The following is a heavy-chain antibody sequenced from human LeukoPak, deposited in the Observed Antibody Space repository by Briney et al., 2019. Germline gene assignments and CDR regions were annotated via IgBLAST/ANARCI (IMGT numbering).Heavy chain of an antibody. Sequence: ASVKVSCKASGYTFTSYGISWVRQAPRQGLEWMGWISTYSGNTDYAQKLQGRVTMTTDTSTSTAYMELSSLRSEDTAVYYCARDQGYSYGKTYYYYYMDVWGKGTTVTVSS. V-gene: IGHV1-18*04. D-gene: IGHD5-18*01. J-gene: IGHJ6*03. CDR2: ISTYSGNT. CDR1: GYTFTSYG. CDR3: ARDQGYSYGKTYYYYYMDV.